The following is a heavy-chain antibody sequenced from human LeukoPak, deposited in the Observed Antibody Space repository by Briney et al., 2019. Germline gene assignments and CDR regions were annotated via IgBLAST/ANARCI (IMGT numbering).Heavy chain of an antibody. D-gene: IGHD2-15*01. J-gene: IGHJ4*02. CDR2: ISGSGGST. Sequence: GGSLRLSCAASGFTFSSYAMSWVRQAPGKGLEWVSAISGSGGSTYYADSVKGRFTISRDNSKNTLYLQMNSLRAGDTAVYYCAKGGGVHSHSDWGQGTLVTVSS. CDR3: AKGGGVHSHSD. V-gene: IGHV3-23*01. CDR1: GFTFSSYA.